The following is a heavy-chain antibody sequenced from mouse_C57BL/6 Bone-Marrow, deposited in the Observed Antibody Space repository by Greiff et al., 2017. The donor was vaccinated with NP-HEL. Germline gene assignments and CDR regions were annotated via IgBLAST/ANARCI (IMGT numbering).Heavy chain of an antibody. J-gene: IGHJ4*01. V-gene: IGHV1-52*01. CDR1: GYTFTSYW. D-gene: IGHD1-1*01. CDR3: ARRGRSYDYAMDY. Sequence: VQLQQPGAELVRPGSSVKLSCKASGYTFTSYWMHWVKQRPIQGLEWIGNIDPSDSETHYNQKFKDKATLTVDKSSSTAYMQLSSLTSEDSAVYYCARRGRSYDYAMDYWGQGTSVTVSS. CDR2: IDPSDSET.